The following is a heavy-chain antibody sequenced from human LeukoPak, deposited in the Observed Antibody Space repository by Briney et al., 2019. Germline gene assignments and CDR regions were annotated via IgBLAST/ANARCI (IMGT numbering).Heavy chain of an antibody. D-gene: IGHD5-24*01. CDR3: ARSEMGGYTFDH. CDR1: GGSISSGGYY. Sequence: SETLSLTCTVSGGSISSGGYYWSWIRQHPGKGLEWIGYIYYSGSTYYNPSLKSRVTISVDRSKNQFSLKVSSVTAADTAVYYCARSEMGGYTFDHWGQGTLVTVSS. J-gene: IGHJ4*02. V-gene: IGHV4-31*03. CDR2: IYYSGST.